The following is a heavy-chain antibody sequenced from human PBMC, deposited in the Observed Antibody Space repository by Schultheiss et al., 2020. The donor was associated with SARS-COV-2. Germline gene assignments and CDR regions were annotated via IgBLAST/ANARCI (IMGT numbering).Heavy chain of an antibody. J-gene: IGHJ4*02. D-gene: IGHD3-22*01. CDR2: INPNSGGT. Sequence: ASVKVSCQASRYTFTKYFTQWVRQGPGQGLEWMGRINPNSGGTNYAQKFQGRVTMTRDTSISTAYMELSRLRSDDTAVYYCAYGVITSFDYWGQGTLVTVSS. CDR3: AYGVITSFDY. CDR1: RYTFTKYF. V-gene: IGHV1-2*06.